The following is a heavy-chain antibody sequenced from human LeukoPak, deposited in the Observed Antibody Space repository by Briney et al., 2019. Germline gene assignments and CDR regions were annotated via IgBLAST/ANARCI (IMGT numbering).Heavy chain of an antibody. J-gene: IGHJ4*02. CDR3: ARTGSTGGY. Sequence: PSETPSLTCTVSGGSVSGGNYYCSWTRQSPGKGLEWIGYIHYSGSTVYSPSLKSRVTMSIDTSKNQFSLNLSSVTAADTAVYYCARTGSTGGYWGQGTLVTVSS. V-gene: IGHV4-61*01. D-gene: IGHD1-14*01. CDR1: GGSVSGGNYY. CDR2: IHYSGST.